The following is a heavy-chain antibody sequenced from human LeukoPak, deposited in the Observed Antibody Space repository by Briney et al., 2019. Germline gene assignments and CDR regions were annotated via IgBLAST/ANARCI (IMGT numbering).Heavy chain of an antibody. V-gene: IGHV4-30-4*08. CDR3: ARGDYYDSSGYYYH. Sequence: SQTLSLTCTVSGGSISSGDYYWGWIRQPQGKGLEWIVFIYYSGGTSYNPSLKTRVTISLDTSKNYFSLKLTSVTAADTAMYYCARGDYYDSSGYYYHWGQGTLVTVSS. D-gene: IGHD3-22*01. J-gene: IGHJ5*02. CDR1: GGSISSGDYY. CDR2: IYYSGGT.